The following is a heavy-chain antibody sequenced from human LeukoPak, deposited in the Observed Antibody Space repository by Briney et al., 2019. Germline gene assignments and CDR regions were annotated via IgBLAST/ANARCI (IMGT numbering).Heavy chain of an antibody. V-gene: IGHV4-4*07. CDR2: IYTSGST. CDR3: ARDNGYYDSSGYYAPYYYYGMDV. Sequence: SETLSLTWTVSGGSISSYYWSWIRQPAGKGLEWIGRIYTSGSTNYDPSLKSRVTMSVDTSKNQFSLKLSSVTAADTAVYYCARDNGYYDSSGYYAPYYYYGMDVWGQGTTVTVSS. J-gene: IGHJ6*02. CDR1: GGSISSYY. D-gene: IGHD3-22*01.